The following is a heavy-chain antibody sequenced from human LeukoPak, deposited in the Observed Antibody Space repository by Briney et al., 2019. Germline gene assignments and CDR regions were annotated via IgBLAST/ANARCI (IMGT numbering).Heavy chain of an antibody. CDR3: ARDPGVRWLVGFDY. J-gene: IGHJ4*02. CDR1: GFTLNRYG. Sequence: GGSLRLSCAASGFTLNRYGMHWVRQAPGKGLEWGAVIWYDGSNKYYADSVKGRVTISRDNSENTLYLQMDSLRAEDTAVYYCARDPGVRWLVGFDYWGQGTLVTVSS. V-gene: IGHV3-33*01. D-gene: IGHD6-19*01. CDR2: IWYDGSNK.